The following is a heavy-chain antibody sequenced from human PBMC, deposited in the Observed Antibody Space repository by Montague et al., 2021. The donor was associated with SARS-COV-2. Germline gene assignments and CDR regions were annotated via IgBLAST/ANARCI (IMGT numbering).Heavy chain of an antibody. CDR3: ARRHIVASNRAFDY. V-gene: IGHV4-38-2*02. J-gene: IGHJ4*02. D-gene: IGHD2-21*01. CDR1: GDSITNNYY. Sequence: SETLSLTCTVSGDSITNNYYWGWIRQPPGKGLEWIGTIYHSGTTYYNPSLKSRVIISVDTSNNQFSLKLTSVTAADTAVYYCARRHIVASNRAFDYWGQGTLVTVSS. CDR2: IYHSGTT.